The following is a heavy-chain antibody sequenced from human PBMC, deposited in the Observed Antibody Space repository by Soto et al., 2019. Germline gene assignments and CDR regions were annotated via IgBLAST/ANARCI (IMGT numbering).Heavy chain of an antibody. J-gene: IGHJ4*02. Sequence: QVQLVQSGAGVKKPGASGKVSAKPSGYTFTGYAILWVRQAPGQSLEWMGGTNAGNGNTKYSQKFQGRVTITRDTSASTAYMELSSLRSEDTAVYYCARDVGATGDWGQGTLVTVSS. CDR2: TNAGNGNT. V-gene: IGHV1-3*01. CDR1: GYTFTGYA. D-gene: IGHD1-26*01. CDR3: ARDVGATGD.